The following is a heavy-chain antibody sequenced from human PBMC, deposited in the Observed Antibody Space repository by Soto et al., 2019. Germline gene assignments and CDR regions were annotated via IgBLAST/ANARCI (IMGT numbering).Heavy chain of an antibody. J-gene: IGHJ4*02. CDR1: GFTFTNFA. CDR2: ISYDRSNE. CDR3: ASDLGAQLVTGGFDL. V-gene: IGHV3-33*01. D-gene: IGHD2-21*02. Sequence: QVHLVESGGGVVQPGRSLRLSCSTSGFTFTNFAMHWVRQAPGKGLEWVALISYDRSNEYYADSVKGRFSISRDNFKNALDLQMNSLGAEDTGVYYCASDLGAQLVTGGFDLWGQGTLVTVSS.